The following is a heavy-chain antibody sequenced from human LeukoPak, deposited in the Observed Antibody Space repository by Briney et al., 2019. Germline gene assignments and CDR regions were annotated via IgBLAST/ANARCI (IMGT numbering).Heavy chain of an antibody. Sequence: ASVKVSCKASGYTFTSYDINWVRQATGQGLEWMGWMNPNSGNTGYAQKFQGRVTITRNTSISTAYMELSSLRSEDTAVYYCARDQTVDTAMVGGLDYWGQGTLVTVSS. CDR3: ARDQTVDTAMVGGLDY. J-gene: IGHJ4*02. CDR2: MNPNSGNT. V-gene: IGHV1-8*03. D-gene: IGHD5-18*01. CDR1: GYTFTSYD.